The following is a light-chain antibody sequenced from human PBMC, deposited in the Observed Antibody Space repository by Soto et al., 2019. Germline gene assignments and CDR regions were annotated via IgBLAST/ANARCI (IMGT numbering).Light chain of an antibody. Sequence: DIQMTQSPSALSASVGDRVTITCRASQSISRRLAWYQQKPGKAPKLLMYDVSSLQGGVPSRFSGSGSGTDFTLTISRLQPDDYATYYCQQYASYWTFGQGTKVE. CDR1: QSISRR. CDR2: DVS. CDR3: QQYASYWT. V-gene: IGKV1-5*01. J-gene: IGKJ1*01.